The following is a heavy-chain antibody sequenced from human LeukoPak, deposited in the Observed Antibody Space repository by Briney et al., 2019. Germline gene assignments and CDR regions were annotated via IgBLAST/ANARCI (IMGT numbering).Heavy chain of an antibody. V-gene: IGHV1-2*02. CDR3: ARGRNDDSSGCCPFDP. CDR1: GYTFTGYY. CDR2: INPNSGGT. Sequence: ASVKVSCKASGYTFTGYYMHWVRQAPGQGLEWMGWINPNSGGTNYAQKFQGRVTMTRDTSISTAYMELSRLRSDDTAVYYCARGRNDDSSGCCPFDPWGQGTLVTVSS. J-gene: IGHJ5*02. D-gene: IGHD3-22*01.